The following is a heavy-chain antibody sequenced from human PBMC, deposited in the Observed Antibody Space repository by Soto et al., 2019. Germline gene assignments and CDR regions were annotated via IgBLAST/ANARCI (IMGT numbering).Heavy chain of an antibody. V-gene: IGHV2-5*02. Sequence: QITLKESGPTLVKPTQTLTLTCAFSGFSLSTFGVGVGWIRQPPGKALEWLAVIYWDDNKSYSPSLKTRLTIXKXAXRSQVVLTMTNMDPVDTATYYCARLYSNTMCNYFDPWGQGTLVTVSS. D-gene: IGHD4-4*01. CDR1: GFSLSTFGVG. CDR2: IYWDDNK. J-gene: IGHJ5*02. CDR3: ARLYSNTMCNYFDP.